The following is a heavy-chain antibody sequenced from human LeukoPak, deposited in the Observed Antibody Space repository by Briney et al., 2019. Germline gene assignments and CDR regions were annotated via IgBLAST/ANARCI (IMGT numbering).Heavy chain of an antibody. CDR3: AKDGGDRDAAFDI. V-gene: IGHV3-23*01. CDR1: GFTFSSYS. J-gene: IGHJ3*02. D-gene: IGHD3-16*01. Sequence: PGGSLRLSCAASGFTFSSYSMNWVRQAPGKGLEWVSAISGSGGSTYYADSVKGRFTISRDNSKNTLYLQMNSLRAEDTAVYYCAKDGGDRDAAFDIWGQGTMVTVSS. CDR2: ISGSGGST.